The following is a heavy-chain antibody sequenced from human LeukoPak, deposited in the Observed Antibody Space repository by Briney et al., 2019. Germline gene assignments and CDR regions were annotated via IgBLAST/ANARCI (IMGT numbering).Heavy chain of an antibody. J-gene: IGHJ4*02. CDR1: GYSISSGYY. Sequence: SETLSLTCAVSGYSISSGYYWGWIRQPPGKGLEWIGSIYHSGSTYYNPSLKSRVTISVDTSKNQFSLKLSSVTAAGTAVYYCARIVGSGCLDYWGQGTLVTVSS. D-gene: IGHD6-19*01. V-gene: IGHV4-38-2*01. CDR3: ARIVGSGCLDY. CDR2: IYHSGST.